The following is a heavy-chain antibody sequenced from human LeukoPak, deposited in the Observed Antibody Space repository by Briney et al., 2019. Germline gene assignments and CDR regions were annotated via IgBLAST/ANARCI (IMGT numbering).Heavy chain of an antibody. Sequence: GASVKVSCKTAGYTFRSYDMTWVGQAPGQGLEWMGWIRGYNGQANYAQRFQGRVTLTTDTSTNTAYMELRSLGSDDTAVYFCARQPSGTTYFDYWGQGTVVTVSS. CDR2: IRGYNGQA. CDR3: ARQPSGTTYFDY. J-gene: IGHJ4*02. CDR1: GYTFRSYD. V-gene: IGHV1-18*01. D-gene: IGHD1-7*01.